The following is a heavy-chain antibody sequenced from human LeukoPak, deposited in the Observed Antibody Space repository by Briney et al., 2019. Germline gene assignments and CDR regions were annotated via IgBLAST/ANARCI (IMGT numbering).Heavy chain of an antibody. CDR1: GFTFSSYW. D-gene: IGHD3-16*02. CDR2: IKQDGSEK. CDR3: ARVYDYVWGSYRYTGAFDI. Sequence: GGSLRLSCAASGFTFSSYWMTWVRQAPGKGLEWVANIKQDGSEKYYVDSVKGRFTISRDNSKNTLYLQMNSLRAEDTAVYYCARVYDYVWGSYRYTGAFDIWGQGTMVTVSS. V-gene: IGHV3-7*03. J-gene: IGHJ3*02.